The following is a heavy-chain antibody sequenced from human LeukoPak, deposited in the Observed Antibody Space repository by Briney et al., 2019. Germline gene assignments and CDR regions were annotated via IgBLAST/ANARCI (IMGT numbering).Heavy chain of an antibody. CDR2: INPSGGST. V-gene: IGHV1-46*01. CDR1: GYTFTSYY. D-gene: IGHD3-10*01. CDR3: ARVGFGELYFDY. J-gene: IGHJ4*02. Sequence: ASVKVSCEASGYTFTSYYMHWVRQAPGQGLEWMGIINPSGGSTSYAQKFQGRVTMTRDTSTSTVYMELSSLRSEDTAVYYCARVGFGELYFDYWGQGTLVTVSS.